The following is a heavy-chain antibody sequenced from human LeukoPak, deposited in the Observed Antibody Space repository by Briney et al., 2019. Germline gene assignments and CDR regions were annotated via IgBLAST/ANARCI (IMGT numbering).Heavy chain of an antibody. CDR1: GFRFSTYW. D-gene: IGHD1-26*01. J-gene: IGHJ5*02. Sequence: GGSLRLSCAGSGFRFSTYWMSWIRQAPGKGLEWVANIKQDGSEKYYVDSVKGRFTISRDNAKNSVYLQMNSLGAEDTAVYYCARDGVVGDYSRWFDPWGQGTLVTVSS. CDR3: ARDGVVGDYSRWFDP. V-gene: IGHV3-7*01. CDR2: IKQDGSEK.